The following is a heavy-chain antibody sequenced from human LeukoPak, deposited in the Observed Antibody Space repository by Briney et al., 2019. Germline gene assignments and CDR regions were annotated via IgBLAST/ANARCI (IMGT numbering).Heavy chain of an antibody. CDR1: GFTFSSYW. CDR3: ARDNPIQLGDYFDY. V-gene: IGHV3-7*01. J-gene: IGHJ4*02. CDR2: IKQDGSEK. Sequence: GSLRLSCAASGFTFSSYWMSWVRQAPGKGLEWVANIKQDGSEKYYVDSVKGRFTISRDNAKNSLYLQMNSLRAEDTAVYYCARDNPIQLGDYFDYWGQGTLVTVSS. D-gene: IGHD5-18*01.